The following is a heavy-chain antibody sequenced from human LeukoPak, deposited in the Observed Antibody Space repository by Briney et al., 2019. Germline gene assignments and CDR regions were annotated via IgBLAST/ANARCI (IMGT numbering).Heavy chain of an antibody. CDR3: ARGYYDILTGYYSPGDY. V-gene: IGHV1-2*04. J-gene: IGHJ4*02. Sequence: ASVKVSCKASGYTFTGYYMHWVQQAPGQGLEWMGWINPNSGGTNYAQKFQGWVTMTRDTSISTAYMELSRLRSDDTAVYYCARGYYDILTGYYSPGDYWGQGTLVTVSS. D-gene: IGHD3-9*01. CDR1: GYTFTGYY. CDR2: INPNSGGT.